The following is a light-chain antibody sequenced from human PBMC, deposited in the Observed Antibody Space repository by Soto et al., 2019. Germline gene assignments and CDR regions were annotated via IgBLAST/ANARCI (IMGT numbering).Light chain of an antibody. CDR3: QQYSNWPSLT. CDR2: GAS. CDR1: QSVSNN. J-gene: IGKJ1*01. V-gene: IGKV3-15*01. Sequence: DIVMTQSPATLSVSPGERVTLSCRASQSVSNNLAWYQQKFGQAPRLLIYGASTRASGIPARFSGSGSATEFTLTISSLQPEDFAVYYCQQYSNWPSLTFGQGTKVDIK.